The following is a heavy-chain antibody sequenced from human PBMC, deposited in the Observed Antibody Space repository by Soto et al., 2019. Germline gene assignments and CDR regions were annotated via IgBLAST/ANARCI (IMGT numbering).Heavy chain of an antibody. CDR3: ARVQGSTGYYDGNFDY. D-gene: IGHD3-22*01. CDR2: IYYSGST. Sequence: SETLSLTCTVSGGSISSYYWSWTRQPPGKGLEWIGYIYYSGSTNYNPSLKSRVTISVDTSKNQFSLKLSSVTAADTAVYYCARVQGSTGYYDGNFDYWGQGTLVTVS. J-gene: IGHJ4*02. V-gene: IGHV4-59*01. CDR1: GGSISSYY.